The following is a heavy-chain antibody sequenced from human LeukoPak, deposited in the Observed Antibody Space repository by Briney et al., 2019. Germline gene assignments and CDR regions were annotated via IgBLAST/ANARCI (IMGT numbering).Heavy chain of an antibody. V-gene: IGHV1-69*04. CDR1: GGTFSSYA. J-gene: IGHJ5*02. D-gene: IGHD3-9*01. Sequence: SVKVSCKASGGTFSSYAISWVRQAPGQGLEWTGRIIPILGIANYAQKFQGRVTVTADKSTSTAYMELSSLRSEDTAVYYCARVGIDYDILTGHTGGNWFDPWGQGTLVTVSS. CDR3: ARVGIDYDILTGHTGGNWFDP. CDR2: IIPILGIA.